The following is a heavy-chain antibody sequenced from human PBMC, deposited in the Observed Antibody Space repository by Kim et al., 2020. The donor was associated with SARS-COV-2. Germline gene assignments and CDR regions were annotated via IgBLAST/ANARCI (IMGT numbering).Heavy chain of an antibody. J-gene: IGHJ4*02. CDR1: GGSISSYY. D-gene: IGHD5-12*01. Sequence: SETLSLTCTVSGGSISSYYWSWIRQPPGKGLEWIGYIYYSGSTNYNPSLKSRVTISVDTSKNQFSLKLSSVTAADTAVYYCARTGGYDSRFDYWGQGTL. V-gene: IGHV4-59*01. CDR3: ARTGGYDSRFDY. CDR2: IYYSGST.